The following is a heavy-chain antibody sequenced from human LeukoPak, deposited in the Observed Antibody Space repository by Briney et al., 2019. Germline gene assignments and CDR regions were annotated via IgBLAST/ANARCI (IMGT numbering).Heavy chain of an antibody. V-gene: IGHV5-51*01. J-gene: IGHJ5*02. D-gene: IGHD2-2*01. CDR1: GYSFTSYW. CDR2: IYPGDSDT. Sequence: GESLKISCKGSGYSFTSYWIGWVRQMPGKGLEWMGIIYPGDSDTRYSPSFQGQVTISADKSISTAYLQWSSLKASDTAMYYCAREYPSSSTSRWFDPWGQGTLVTVSS. CDR3: AREYPSSSTSRWFDP.